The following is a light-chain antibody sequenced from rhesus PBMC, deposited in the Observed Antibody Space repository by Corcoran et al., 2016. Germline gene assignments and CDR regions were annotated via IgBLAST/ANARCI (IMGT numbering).Light chain of an antibody. V-gene: IGKV1-44*01. CDR2: AAS. Sequence: DIQMTQSPSALSASVGDRVTISCRASQNIYSNLAWYQQKPGKAPKLLNYAASSLQTGIPSRFSGSGAGTDFTLTISSLQPEDSAAYYCQHYYDDPCSFRQGTKVEIK. J-gene: IGKJ2*01. CDR3: QHYYDDPCS. CDR1: QNIYSN.